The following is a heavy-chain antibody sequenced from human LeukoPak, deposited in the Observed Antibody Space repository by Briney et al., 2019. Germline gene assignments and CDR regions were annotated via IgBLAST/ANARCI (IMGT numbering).Heavy chain of an antibody. Sequence: GGSLRLSCAASGFTFSSYAMSWVRQAPGTGLEWVSVLSVSGGYTYYADSVKGRFTISRDNSKNTLHLQMNSLRAEDTAVYYCAKRSETGADWFDPWGQGTLVTVSS. J-gene: IGHJ5*02. V-gene: IGHV3-23*01. CDR2: LSVSGGYT. CDR1: GFTFSSYA. CDR3: AKRSETGADWFDP. D-gene: IGHD3-10*01.